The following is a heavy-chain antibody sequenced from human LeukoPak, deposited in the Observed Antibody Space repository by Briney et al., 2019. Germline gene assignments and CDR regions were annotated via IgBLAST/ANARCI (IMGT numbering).Heavy chain of an antibody. V-gene: IGHV3-30-3*01. J-gene: IGHJ4*02. D-gene: IGHD3-16*01. Sequence: GGSLRLSCAASGFTFSSYAMHWVRQAPGKGLEWVAVISYDGTNKNYADSVKGRFTISRDNSKNTVYLQMNSLRVEDAAVYYCARDPRGGPYYFDYWGQGTLVTVSS. CDR1: GFTFSSYA. CDR2: ISYDGTNK. CDR3: ARDPRGGPYYFDY.